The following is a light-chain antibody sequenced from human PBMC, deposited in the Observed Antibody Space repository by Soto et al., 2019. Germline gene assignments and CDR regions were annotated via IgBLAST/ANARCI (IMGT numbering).Light chain of an antibody. CDR3: QQYNTYST. Sequence: IDVTQSPSTLSASVGDIVTITCLASQSISRWLAWYQQEPGKAPKALIYDASTLRSGVPSRFSGGGSGTEFTLTISSLQTDDFATYYCQQYNTYSTFGQGTRLEIK. CDR1: QSISRW. J-gene: IGKJ5*01. V-gene: IGKV1-5*01. CDR2: DAS.